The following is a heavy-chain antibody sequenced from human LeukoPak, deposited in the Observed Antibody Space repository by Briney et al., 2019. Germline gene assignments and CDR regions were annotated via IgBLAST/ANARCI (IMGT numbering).Heavy chain of an antibody. Sequence: SETLSLTCTVSGYSISRGYYWGWIRQPPGKGLEWIGSIYYSGSTDYNPSLKSRVTISVDTSKNQFSLKLSSVTAADTAVYYCARDTIFGVVIINPFDYWGQGTLVTVSS. CDR3: ARDTIFGVVIINPFDY. D-gene: IGHD3-3*01. J-gene: IGHJ4*02. CDR1: GYSISRGYY. CDR2: IYYSGST. V-gene: IGHV4-38-2*02.